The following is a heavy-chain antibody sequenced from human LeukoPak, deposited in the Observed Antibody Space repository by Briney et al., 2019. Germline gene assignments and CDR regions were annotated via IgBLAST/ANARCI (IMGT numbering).Heavy chain of an antibody. Sequence: GASVKVSCKASGYTLTDYYLHWVRQAPGHGLKWMGWINPNSGATHYAQSFQARVTMTRDTSIGSGYMELTGLESADTAVYYCARGRRILGGPENAGDFFDFWGQGSLVTVSS. CDR1: GYTLTDYY. V-gene: IGHV1-2*02. D-gene: IGHD3-16*01. J-gene: IGHJ4*01. CDR2: INPNSGAT. CDR3: ARGRRILGGPENAGDFFDF.